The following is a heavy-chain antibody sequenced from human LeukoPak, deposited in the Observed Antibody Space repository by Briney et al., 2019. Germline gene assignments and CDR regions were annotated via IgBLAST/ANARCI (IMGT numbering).Heavy chain of an antibody. CDR2: IIPILGIA. CDR3: AILMLAAPFDY. Sequence: SVKVSCKASGGTFSSYAISWVRQAPGQGLEWMGRIIPILGIANYAQKFQGRATITADKSTSTAYIELSSLRSEDTAVYYCAILMLAAPFDYWGQGTLVTVSS. J-gene: IGHJ4*02. CDR1: GGTFSSYA. V-gene: IGHV1-69*04. D-gene: IGHD2-15*01.